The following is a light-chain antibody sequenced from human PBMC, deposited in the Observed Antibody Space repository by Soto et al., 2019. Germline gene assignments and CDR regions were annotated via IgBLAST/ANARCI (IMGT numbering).Light chain of an antibody. CDR3: QQYSKGYT. CDR2: DAS. V-gene: IGKV3-15*01. CDR1: QSISNT. J-gene: IGKJ2*01. Sequence: EIVMTQSPAILSVSPGERATLSCRASQSISNTLVWYQQKPGQAPRLLIYDASTRATGIPARFSGIGSGTEFTLTISSLQSEDLAVYYCQQYSKGYTFGQGTKVEIK.